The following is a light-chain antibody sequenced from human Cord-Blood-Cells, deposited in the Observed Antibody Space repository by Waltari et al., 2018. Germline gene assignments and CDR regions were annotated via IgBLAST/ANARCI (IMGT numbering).Light chain of an antibody. CDR1: QSVSSSY. V-gene: IGKV3-20*01. Sequence: EIVLTQSPGTLSLSPGERATLSCRASQSVSSSYLAWYQQKPGQAPRLLSYGASSRATGIPDRFSGSGSGTDFTLTISRLEPEDFAVYYCQQYGSSRRTFGGGTKVEIK. CDR2: GAS. J-gene: IGKJ4*01. CDR3: QQYGSSRRT.